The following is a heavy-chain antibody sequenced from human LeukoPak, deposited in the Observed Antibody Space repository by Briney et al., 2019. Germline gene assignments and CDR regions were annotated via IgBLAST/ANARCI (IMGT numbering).Heavy chain of an antibody. CDR3: ARVWFGDLSSFDY. Sequence: SETLSLTCNVSGGSISSGDYFWNWIRQPPGKGLEWLGYIHYTGSTYYNPSLQSRVTMSIDTSKNQFSLKLSSVTAADTAVYYCARVWFGDLSSFDYWGQGTLVTVSS. CDR1: GGSISSGDYF. V-gene: IGHV4-30-4*01. D-gene: IGHD3-10*01. CDR2: IHYTGST. J-gene: IGHJ4*02.